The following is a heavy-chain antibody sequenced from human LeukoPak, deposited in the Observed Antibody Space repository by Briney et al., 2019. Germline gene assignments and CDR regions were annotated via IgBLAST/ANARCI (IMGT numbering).Heavy chain of an antibody. V-gene: IGHV3-30*04. CDR3: ARLPVITMIVVVIPGYFDY. Sequence: GGSLRLSCAASGFTFSSYAMHWVRQAPGKGLEWVAVISYDGSNKYYADSVKGRFTISRDNSKNTLYLQMNSLRAEDTAVYYCARLPVITMIVVVIPGYFDYWGQGTLVTVSS. D-gene: IGHD3-22*01. CDR2: ISYDGSNK. J-gene: IGHJ4*02. CDR1: GFTFSSYA.